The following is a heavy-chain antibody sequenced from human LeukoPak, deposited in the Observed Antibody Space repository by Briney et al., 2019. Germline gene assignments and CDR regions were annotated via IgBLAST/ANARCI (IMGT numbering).Heavy chain of an antibody. Sequence: SETLSLTCTVSGGSISSGDYYWSWIRQPPGKGLEWIGYIYYSGSTYYNPSLKSRVTISVDTSKNQFSLKLSSVTAADTAVYYCARALYGSGSYFFDHWGQGTLVTVSS. V-gene: IGHV4-30-4*01. CDR3: ARALYGSGSYFFDH. CDR1: GGSISSGDYY. D-gene: IGHD3-10*01. CDR2: IYYSGST. J-gene: IGHJ4*02.